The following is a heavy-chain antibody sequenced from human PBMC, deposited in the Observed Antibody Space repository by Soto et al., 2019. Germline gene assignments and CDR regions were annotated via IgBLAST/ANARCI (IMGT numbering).Heavy chain of an antibody. Sequence: QVQLVESGGGVVQPGRSLRLSCAASGFTFSSYAMHWVRQAPGKGLEWVAVISYDGSNKYYADSVKGRFTISRDNSKNTLYLQMNSLRAEETAVYYGARDAGGSGWTLNYWGQGTLVTVSS. CDR1: GFTFSSYA. CDR3: ARDAGGSGWTLNY. V-gene: IGHV3-30-3*01. D-gene: IGHD6-19*01. CDR2: ISYDGSNK. J-gene: IGHJ4*02.